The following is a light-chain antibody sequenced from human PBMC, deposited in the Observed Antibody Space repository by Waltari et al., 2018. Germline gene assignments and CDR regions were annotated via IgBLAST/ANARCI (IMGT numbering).Light chain of an antibody. V-gene: IGKV4-1*01. CDR1: QSVLYSSNNKNY. CDR2: WAS. CDR3: QQYYSTPYT. J-gene: IGKJ2*01. Sequence: DIVMTQSPDYLAVSLGERATINCKYSQSVLYSSNNKNYLAWYQQKPGQPPKLLIYWASTRESGVPDRFSGSGSGTDFTLTISSLQAEDVAVYYCQQYYSTPYTFGQGTKLEIK.